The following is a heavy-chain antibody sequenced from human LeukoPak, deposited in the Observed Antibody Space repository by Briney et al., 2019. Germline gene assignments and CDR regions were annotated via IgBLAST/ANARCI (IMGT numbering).Heavy chain of an antibody. CDR2: ISASGGNT. V-gene: IGHV3-23*01. D-gene: IGHD6-19*01. J-gene: IGHJ6*02. Sequence: GGSLRLSCAASGFTFSTYAMNWVRQAPGKGLEWVSVISASGGNTYYADSVKGRFTISRDNSKNTLYLQMDSLRAEDTAVYFCAKAPAVAGRSYHYYGMDVWGQGTTVTVSS. CDR1: GFTFSTYA. CDR3: AKAPAVAGRSYHYYGMDV.